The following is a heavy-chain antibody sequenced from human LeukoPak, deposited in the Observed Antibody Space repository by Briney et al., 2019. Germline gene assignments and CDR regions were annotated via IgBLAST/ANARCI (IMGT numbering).Heavy chain of an antibody. V-gene: IGHV4-59*01. CDR2: IYYSGST. CDR1: GGSISSYY. CDR3: ARGGSLYYYYGMDV. D-gene: IGHD1-26*01. Sequence: SETLSLTCTVSGGSISSYYWSWIRQPPGKGLEWIGYIYYSGSTNYNPSLKSRVTISVDTSKNQFSLNLSSVTAADTAVYYCARGGSLYYYYGMDVWGQGTTVTVSS. J-gene: IGHJ6*02.